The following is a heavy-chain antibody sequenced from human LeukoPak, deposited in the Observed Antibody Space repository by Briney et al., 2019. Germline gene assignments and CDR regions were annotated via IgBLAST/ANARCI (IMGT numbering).Heavy chain of an antibody. CDR3: ARSVTNDNWFDP. J-gene: IGHJ5*02. CDR1: GYTFASYY. D-gene: IGHD4-17*01. CDR2: INPSGGST. V-gene: IGHV1-46*01. Sequence: ASVKVSCKASGYTFASYYMHWVRQAPGQGLEWMGIINPSGGSTSYAQKFQGRVTMTRDTSTSTVYMELSSLRSEDTAVYYCARSVTNDNWFDPWGQGTLVTVSS.